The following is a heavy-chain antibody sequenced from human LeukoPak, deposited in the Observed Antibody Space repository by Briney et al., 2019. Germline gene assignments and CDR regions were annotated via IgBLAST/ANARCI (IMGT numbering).Heavy chain of an antibody. J-gene: IGHJ4*02. CDR3: AKAGSEWLRWFFDY. V-gene: IGHV3-23*01. CDR2: ISGSGGST. Sequence: QPGGSLRLSCAASGLTFNNYAMSWVRQAPGKGLEWVSAISGSGGSTYYADSVKGRFTISRDNSKNTLYLRMNSLRAEDTAVYYCAKAGSEWLRWFFDYWGQGTLVTVSS. D-gene: IGHD5-12*01. CDR1: GLTFNNYA.